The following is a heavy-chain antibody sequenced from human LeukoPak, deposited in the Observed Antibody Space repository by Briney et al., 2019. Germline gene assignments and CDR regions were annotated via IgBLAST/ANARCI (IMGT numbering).Heavy chain of an antibody. V-gene: IGHV1-18*01. CDR2: ISAYNGNT. D-gene: IGHD3-10*01. CDR1: GYTFTSYG. Sequence: ASVKVSCKASGYTFTSYGISWVRQAPGQGLEWMGWISAYNGNTNYAQKLQGRVTMITDTSTSTAYMELRSLRSDDTAVYYCARVSWFGELLGPDYYYGMDVWGQGTTVTVSS. CDR3: ARVSWFGELLGPDYYYGMDV. J-gene: IGHJ6*02.